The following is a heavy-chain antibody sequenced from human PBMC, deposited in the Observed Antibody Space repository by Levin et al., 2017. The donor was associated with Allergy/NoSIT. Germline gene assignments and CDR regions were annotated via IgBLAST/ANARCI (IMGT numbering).Heavy chain of an antibody. CDR3: VKGGDGNKMDV. CDR2: IKSDGSIK. Sequence: LSLPCAASGFTFGSSWAHWVRHAPGTGLVWVSGIKSDGSIKTYADSVKGRFIISRSNAENTLSVQMNSLRAEDTAVYYCVKGGDGNKMDVWGQGTTVTVSS. V-gene: IGHV3-74*03. CDR1: GFTFGSSW. J-gene: IGHJ6*02. D-gene: IGHD1/OR15-1a*01.